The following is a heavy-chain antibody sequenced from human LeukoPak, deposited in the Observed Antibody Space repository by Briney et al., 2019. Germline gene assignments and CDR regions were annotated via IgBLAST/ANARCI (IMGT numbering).Heavy chain of an antibody. CDR1: GFTFSSYW. CDR3: ARVVVPAAMIHWFDP. Sequence: GGSLRLSCAASGFTFSSYWMSWVRQSPGKGLEWVAVISYDGSNKYYADSVKGRFTISRDNSKNTLYLQMNSLRAEDTAVYYCARVVVPAAMIHWFDPWGQGTLVTVSS. D-gene: IGHD2-2*01. J-gene: IGHJ5*02. CDR2: ISYDGSNK. V-gene: IGHV3-30*03.